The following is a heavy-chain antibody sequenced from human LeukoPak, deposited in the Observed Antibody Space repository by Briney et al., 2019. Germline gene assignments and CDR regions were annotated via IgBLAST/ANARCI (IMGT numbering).Heavy chain of an antibody. CDR3: AKDLDLIVGATTAGY. D-gene: IGHD1-26*01. V-gene: IGHV3-30*02. Sequence: PGGSLRLSCAASGFTFSSYGMHWVRQAPGKGLEWVAFIRYDGSNKYYADSVKGRFTISRDNSKNTLYLQMNSLRAEDTAVYYCAKDLDLIVGATTAGYWGQGTLVTVSS. CDR2: IRYDGSNK. CDR1: GFTFSSYG. J-gene: IGHJ4*02.